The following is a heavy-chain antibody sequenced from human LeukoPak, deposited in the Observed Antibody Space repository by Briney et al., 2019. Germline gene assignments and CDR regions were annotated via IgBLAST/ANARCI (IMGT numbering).Heavy chain of an antibody. CDR3: ARVRGPDCSSTSCYYYYYGMDV. CDR1: GFTFSSYG. CDR2: IWYGGSNK. D-gene: IGHD2-2*01. Sequence: GGSLRLSCAASGFTFSSYGMHWVRQAPGKGLEWVAVIWYGGSNKYYADSVKGRFTISRDNSKNTLYLQMNSLRAEDTAVYYCARVRGPDCSSTSCYYYYYGMDVWGQGTTVTVSS. V-gene: IGHV3-33*08. J-gene: IGHJ6*02.